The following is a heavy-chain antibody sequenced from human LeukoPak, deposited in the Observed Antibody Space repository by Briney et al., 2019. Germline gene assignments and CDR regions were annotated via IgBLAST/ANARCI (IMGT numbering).Heavy chain of an antibody. CDR3: ARGDYDFWSGYFEYFQH. V-gene: IGHV4-34*01. J-gene: IGHJ1*01. D-gene: IGHD3-3*01. CDR2: INHSGST. CDR1: GGSFSGYH. Sequence: SETLSLTCAVYGGSFSGYHWSWIRQPPGKGLEWIGEINHSGSTNYNPSLKSRVTISVDTSKNQFSLKLSSVTAADTAVYYCARGDYDFWSGYFEYFQHWGQGTLVTVSS.